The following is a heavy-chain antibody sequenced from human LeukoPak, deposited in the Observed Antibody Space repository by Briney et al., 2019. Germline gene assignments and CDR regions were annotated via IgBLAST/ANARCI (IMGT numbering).Heavy chain of an antibody. CDR3: ARDHCSGGSCYSGNLIDY. CDR1: GFTFSSYS. Sequence: GGSLRLSCAASGFTFSSYSMNWVRQAPGKGLEWVSSISSSSSYIYYADSVKGRFTISRDNAKNSLYLQLNSLRAEDTAVYYCARDHCSGGSCYSGNLIDYWGQGTLVTVSS. D-gene: IGHD2-15*01. V-gene: IGHV3-21*01. CDR2: ISSSSSYI. J-gene: IGHJ4*02.